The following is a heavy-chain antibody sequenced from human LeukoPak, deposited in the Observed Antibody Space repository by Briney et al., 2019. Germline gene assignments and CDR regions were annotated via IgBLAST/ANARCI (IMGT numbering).Heavy chain of an antibody. J-gene: IGHJ4*02. Sequence: GSLRLSCAASGFTFSIYGMHWVRQVPGKGLEWVAVISHDAKNDYFADSVKGRFTISRDNSKDTLSLQMNSLEPGDTAVYYCAKDRPPVPLDHWGQGILVIVSS. D-gene: IGHD6-6*01. V-gene: IGHV3-30*18. CDR1: GFTFSIYG. CDR2: ISHDAKND. CDR3: AKDRPPVPLDH.